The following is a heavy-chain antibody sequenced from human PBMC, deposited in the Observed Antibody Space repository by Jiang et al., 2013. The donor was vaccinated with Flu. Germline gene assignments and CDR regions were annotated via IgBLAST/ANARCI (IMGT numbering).Heavy chain of an antibody. CDR2: IDWDDDK. CDR1: GFSLSTSGMC. J-gene: IGHJ3*02. Sequence: KPTQTLTLTCTFSGFSLSTSGMCVSWIRQPPGKALEWLARIDWDDDKYYTPYLKSRLTITQDTSKNQVVLTMTNMDPVDTATYYCAHRHIHGGNGFDIWGQGTVVSVSS. CDR3: AHRHIHGGNGFDI. D-gene: IGHD4-23*01. V-gene: IGHV2-70*12.